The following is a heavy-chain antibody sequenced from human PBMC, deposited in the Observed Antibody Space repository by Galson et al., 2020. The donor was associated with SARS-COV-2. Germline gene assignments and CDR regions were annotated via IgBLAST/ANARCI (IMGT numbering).Heavy chain of an antibody. J-gene: IGHJ5*02. Sequence: SVNVACRGSRYTFTSYGISWVRQAPGQGREWMGWISAYNGNTNYAQKLQGRVTMTTDTSTSTAYMELRSLRSDDTAVYYCARGVPACSSTSCYAYWFDPWGQGTLVTVSS. CDR3: ARGVPACSSTSCYAYWFDP. D-gene: IGHD2-2*01. CDR2: ISAYNGNT. V-gene: IGHV1-18*01. CDR1: RYTFTSYG.